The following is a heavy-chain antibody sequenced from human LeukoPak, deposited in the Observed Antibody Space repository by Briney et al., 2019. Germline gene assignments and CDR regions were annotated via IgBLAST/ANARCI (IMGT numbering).Heavy chain of an antibody. Sequence: GESLKISCKGSGYSFTSYWIGWVRRMPGKGLEWMGIIYPGDSDTRYSPSFQGQVTISADKSISTAYLQWSSLKASDTAMYYCARVYYYGSGSYQPVDYWGQGTLVTVSS. D-gene: IGHD3-10*01. CDR1: GYSFTSYW. CDR3: ARVYYYGSGSYQPVDY. CDR2: IYPGDSDT. J-gene: IGHJ4*02. V-gene: IGHV5-51*01.